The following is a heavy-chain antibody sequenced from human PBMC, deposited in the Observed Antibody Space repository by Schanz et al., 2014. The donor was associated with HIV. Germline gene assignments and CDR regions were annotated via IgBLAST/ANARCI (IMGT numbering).Heavy chain of an antibody. J-gene: IGHJ6*02. V-gene: IGHV3-23*01. CDR1: GFPFSSSV. Sequence: EVQILESGGGLVQPGGSLRLSCVVSGFPFSSSVMSWVRQAPGKGLEWVSSISGSGGTTDYADSVKGRFTISRANSKNMVYLQMNSLRAEDTAVYHCAKDGVRLGNCSRSTCHYAMDIWGQGTTVTVSS. CDR2: ISGSGGTT. D-gene: IGHD2-2*01. CDR3: AKDGVRLGNCSRSTCHYAMDI.